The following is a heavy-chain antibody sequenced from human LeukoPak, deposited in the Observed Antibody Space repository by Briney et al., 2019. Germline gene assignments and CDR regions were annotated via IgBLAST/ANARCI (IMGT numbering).Heavy chain of an antibody. CDR1: GYTLTNYG. CDR2: ISTYNGNT. CDR3: ARDRAAGPYYFDY. V-gene: IGHV1-18*01. Sequence: ASVKVSCKASGYTLTNYGISWVRQAPGQGLEWMGWISTYNGNTNCAQKLQGRVTMTTDTSTSTAYMELRSLRSDDTAVYYCARDRAAGPYYFDYWGQGTLVTVSS. D-gene: IGHD2-15*01. J-gene: IGHJ4*02.